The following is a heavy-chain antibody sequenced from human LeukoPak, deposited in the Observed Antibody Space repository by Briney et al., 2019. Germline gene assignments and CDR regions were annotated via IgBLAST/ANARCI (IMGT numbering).Heavy chain of an antibody. V-gene: IGHV3-9*01. CDR2: ISWNSGSI. J-gene: IGHJ4*02. D-gene: IGHD6-13*01. Sequence: PGGSLRLSCAASGFTFDDYAMHWVRQAPGKALEWVSGISWNSGSIGYADSVKGRFTISRDNAKNSLYLQMNSLRAEDTALYYCAKDRGRYSSSWYYFDYWGQGTLVTVSS. CDR1: GFTFDDYA. CDR3: AKDRGRYSSSWYYFDY.